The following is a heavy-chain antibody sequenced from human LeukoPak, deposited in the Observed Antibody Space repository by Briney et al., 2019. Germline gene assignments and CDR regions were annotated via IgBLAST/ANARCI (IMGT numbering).Heavy chain of an antibody. Sequence: GGSLRLACAASGFTFSSYAMSWVRQAPGKGLEWVSGISGSGYSTYYADSVKGRFTISRDNSNITLYLQVNSLRAEDTAVYYCARDLGSGSYLVDYWGQGTLVTVSS. D-gene: IGHD3-10*01. CDR3: ARDLGSGSYLVDY. J-gene: IGHJ4*02. CDR1: GFTFSSYA. V-gene: IGHV3-23*01. CDR2: ISGSGYST.